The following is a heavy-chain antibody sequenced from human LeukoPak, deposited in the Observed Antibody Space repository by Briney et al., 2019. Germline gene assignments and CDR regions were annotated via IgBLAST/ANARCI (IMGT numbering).Heavy chain of an antibody. CDR1: GFTVSSNY. CDR3: GRERVVRGVISAFDY. CDR2: IYSGGST. Sequence: GGSLRLSCAASGFTVSSNYMSWVRQAPGKGLEWVSVIYSGGSTYYADSVKGRFTISRDNSKNTLYFQMNSLRAEDTAVYYCGRERVVRGVISAFDYWGQGTLVTVSS. J-gene: IGHJ4*02. D-gene: IGHD3-10*01. V-gene: IGHV3-66*01.